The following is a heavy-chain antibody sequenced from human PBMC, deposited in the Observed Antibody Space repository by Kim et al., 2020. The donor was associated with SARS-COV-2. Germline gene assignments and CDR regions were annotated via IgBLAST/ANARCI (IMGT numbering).Heavy chain of an antibody. D-gene: IGHD6-13*01. CDR2: ISGSGGST. CDR1: GFTFSSYA. CDR3: AKGAYSSSWYSVDAFDI. V-gene: IGHV3-23*01. J-gene: IGHJ3*02. Sequence: GGSLRLSCAASGFTFSSYAMSWVRQAPGKGLEWVSAISGSGGSTYYADSVKGRFTISRDNSKNTLYLQMNSLRAEDTAVYYCAKGAYSSSWYSVDAFDIWGQGTMVTVSS.